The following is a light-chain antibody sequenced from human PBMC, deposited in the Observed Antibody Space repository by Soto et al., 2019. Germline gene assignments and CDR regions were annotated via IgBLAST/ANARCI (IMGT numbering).Light chain of an antibody. Sequence: QSALTQPASVSGSPGQWITISCTGTSSDVGGYNFVSWYQLYPGKAPKLMIYGVTSRPSGVSDRFSGSKSGTTASLTISGLQAEDEGDYYCSSYTMSNTVIFGGGTKLTVL. CDR1: SSDVGGYNF. CDR3: SSYTMSNTVI. CDR2: GVT. V-gene: IGLV2-14*01. J-gene: IGLJ2*01.